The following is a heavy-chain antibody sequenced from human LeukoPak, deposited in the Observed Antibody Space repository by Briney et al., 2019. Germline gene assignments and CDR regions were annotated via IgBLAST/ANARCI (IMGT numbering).Heavy chain of an antibody. D-gene: IGHD1-7*01. CDR2: IYYTGST. J-gene: IGHJ3*02. Sequence: SETLSLTCTVSGGSISRDYWSWIRQPPGKGLEWIGYIYYTGSTNYNPSLKSRVTISVDTSKNQFSLKLSSVTAADTAVYYCARGNWNYDNAFDIWGQGTMVTVSS. V-gene: IGHV4-59*01. CDR3: ARGNWNYDNAFDI. CDR1: GGSISRDY.